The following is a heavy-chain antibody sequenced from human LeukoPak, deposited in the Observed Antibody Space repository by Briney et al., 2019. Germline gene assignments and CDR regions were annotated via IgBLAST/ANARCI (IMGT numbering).Heavy chain of an antibody. V-gene: IGHV3-30*02. J-gene: IGHJ6*03. CDR2: IRYDGSNK. CDR3: ARAAGGRSGVFSPGDYYYYYYMDV. D-gene: IGHD5/OR15-5a*01. CDR1: GFTFSSYG. Sequence: GGSLRLSCAASGFTFSSYGMHWVRQAPGKGLEWVAFIRYDGSNKYYADSVKGRFTISRDNSKNTLYLQMNSLRAEDTAVYYCARAAGGRSGVFSPGDYYYYYYMDVWGKGTTVTVSS.